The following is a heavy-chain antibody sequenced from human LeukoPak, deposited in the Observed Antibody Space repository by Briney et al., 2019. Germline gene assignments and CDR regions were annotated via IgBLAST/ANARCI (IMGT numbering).Heavy chain of an antibody. CDR2: IIPIFGIA. J-gene: IGHJ4*02. CDR3: ARDGGTGSSSY. Sequence: SVKVSFKAAGGTFSSYAISWVGQAPGQGGEWMGRIIPIFGIANYAQKFQGRVTITADKSTSTAYMELSSLRSEDTAVYYCARDGGTGSSSYWGQGTLVTVSS. V-gene: IGHV1-69*04. CDR1: GGTFSSYA. D-gene: IGHD6-6*01.